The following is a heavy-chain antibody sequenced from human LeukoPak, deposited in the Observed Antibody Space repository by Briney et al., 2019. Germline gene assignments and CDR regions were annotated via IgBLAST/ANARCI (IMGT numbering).Heavy chain of an antibody. D-gene: IGHD6-19*01. CDR1: GVSTSSYY. J-gene: IGHJ2*01. CDR2: SSTSGST. Sequence: SETLTLTCTVSGVSTSSYYCSWFRQPPGKGLEWIGYSSTSGSTDYSPSLKSRVTMSKDTSKNQFSLNLSSVTAADTAVYYCARHEEGSGWYRSYIDLWGRGTLVIVSS. V-gene: IGHV4-4*09. CDR3: ARHEEGSGWYRSYIDL.